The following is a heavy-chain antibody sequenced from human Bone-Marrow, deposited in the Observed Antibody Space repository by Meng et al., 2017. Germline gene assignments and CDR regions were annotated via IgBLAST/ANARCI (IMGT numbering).Heavy chain of an antibody. J-gene: IGHJ5*02. CDR1: GGSISSGDYY. D-gene: IGHD4-17*01. CDR3: ARHNYGDYGWFDP. Sequence: QVQLQESGPGLVKHSQHLSLTCTVSGGSISSGDYYWSWIRQPPGKGLDWIGYIYYSGSTYYNPSLKSRVTISVDTSRNQFSLKLGSMTAADTAVYYCARHNYGDYGWFDPWGQGTLVTVSS. CDR2: IYYSGST. V-gene: IGHV4-30-4*01.